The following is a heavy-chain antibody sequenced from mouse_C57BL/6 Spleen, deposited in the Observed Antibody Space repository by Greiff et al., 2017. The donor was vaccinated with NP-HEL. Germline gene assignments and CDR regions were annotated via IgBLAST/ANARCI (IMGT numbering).Heavy chain of an antibody. CDR2: IYPGSGST. V-gene: IGHV1-55*01. Sequence: QVQLQQPGAELVKPGASVKMSCKASGYTFTSYWITWVKQRPGQGLEWIGDIYPGSGSTNYNEKFKRKATLTVDTSSSTAYMQLSSLTSEDSAVFYCARCPRITTASYAMDYWGQGTSVTVSS. D-gene: IGHD1-2*01. CDR1: GYTFTSYW. CDR3: ARCPRITTASYAMDY. J-gene: IGHJ4*01.